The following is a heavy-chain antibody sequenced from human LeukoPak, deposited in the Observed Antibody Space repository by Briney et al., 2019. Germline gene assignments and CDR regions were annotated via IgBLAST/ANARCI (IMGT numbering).Heavy chain of an antibody. J-gene: IGHJ5*02. Sequence: GESLKISCKGSGYSFTSYWIGWVRQMPGKGLEWMGIIYPGDSDTRYSPSFQGQVTISADKSISTAYLQWSSLKASDTAMYYCARAKYYGSGSYALLTWIDPWGQGTLVTVSS. V-gene: IGHV5-51*01. D-gene: IGHD3-10*01. CDR2: IYPGDSDT. CDR1: GYSFTSYW. CDR3: ARAKYYGSGSYALLTWIDP.